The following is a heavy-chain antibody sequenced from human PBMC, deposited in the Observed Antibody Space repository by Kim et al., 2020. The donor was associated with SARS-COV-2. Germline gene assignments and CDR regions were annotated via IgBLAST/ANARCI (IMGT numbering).Heavy chain of an antibody. J-gene: IGHJ6*01. Sequence: GGSLRLSCAGSGFTFSDYYIRWVRRAPGKGLECVSSISRSGGGIYYADSVKGRFTISRDNAKNSLYLQMNSLRAEDTAVYYCARVRGEAGPFYYYYSGMEAWGPGNTFTVSS. V-gene: IGHV3-11*01. D-gene: IGHD3-16*01. CDR2: ISRSGGGI. CDR3: ARVRGEAGPFYYYYSGMEA. CDR1: GFTFSDYY.